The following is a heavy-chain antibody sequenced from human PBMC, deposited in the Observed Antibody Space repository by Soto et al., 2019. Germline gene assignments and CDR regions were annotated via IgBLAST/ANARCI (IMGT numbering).Heavy chain of an antibody. CDR3: ARGGIAARPDDYYYYRDV. J-gene: IGHJ6*03. CDR1: GGTFSSYT. CDR2: IIPILGIA. V-gene: IGHV1-69*02. D-gene: IGHD6-6*01. Sequence: QVQLVQSGAEVKKPGSSVKVSCKASGGTFSSYTISWVRQAPGQGLEWMGRIIPILGIANYAQNFQGRVTITADKSTNTAYRELSSLRSEDTAVYYCARGGIAARPDDYYYYRDVWGKGTTFTVSS.